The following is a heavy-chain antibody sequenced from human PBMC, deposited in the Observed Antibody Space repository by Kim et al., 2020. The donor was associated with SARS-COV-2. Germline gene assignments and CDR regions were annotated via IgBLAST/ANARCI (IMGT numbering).Heavy chain of an antibody. CDR2: ITNSGGST. V-gene: IGHV3-23*01. CDR1: GFSFSSYA. J-gene: IGHJ4*02. D-gene: IGHD3-22*01. CDR3: AKCRGYSDSSGSHFPD. Sequence: GGSLRLSCVASGFSFSSYAMSWVRQAPGKGLEWVSLITNSGGSTYYADSVRGRFTISRDNSKNTLYLQMNSLRAEDTAIYYCAKCRGYSDSSGSHFPDWGQGTLVTVSS.